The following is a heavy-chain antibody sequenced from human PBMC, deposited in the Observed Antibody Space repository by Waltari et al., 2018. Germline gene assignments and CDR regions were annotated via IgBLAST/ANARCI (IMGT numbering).Heavy chain of an antibody. V-gene: IGHV5-51*03. J-gene: IGHJ4*02. CDR1: GYRFTSYW. CDR3: ARPGYCSGGSCYPFDY. CDR2: IYPGDADT. Sequence: EVQLVPSGAEVKKPGESLKISCKGSGYRFTSYWIDRVRQMPGKCLEWMGIIYPGDADTRYSPSFQGQVTISADKSISTAYLQWSSLKASDTAMYYCARPGYCSGGSCYPFDYWGQGTLVTVSS. D-gene: IGHD2-15*01.